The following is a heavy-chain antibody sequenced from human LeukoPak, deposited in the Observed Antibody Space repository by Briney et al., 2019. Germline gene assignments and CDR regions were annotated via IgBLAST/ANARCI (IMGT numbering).Heavy chain of an antibody. Sequence: ASVKVSCKASGYTFTGYYMHWVRQAPGQGLEWMGWINPNSGGTNYAQKFQGRVTMTRDTSISTAYMELSSLRSEDTAVYYCARVSGYADFDYWGQGTLVTVSS. J-gene: IGHJ4*02. D-gene: IGHD5-12*01. CDR3: ARVSGYADFDY. CDR1: GYTFTGYY. V-gene: IGHV1-2*02. CDR2: INPNSGGT.